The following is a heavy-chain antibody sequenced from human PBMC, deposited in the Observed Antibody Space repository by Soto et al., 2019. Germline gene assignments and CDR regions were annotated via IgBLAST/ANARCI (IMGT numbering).Heavy chain of an antibody. CDR2: INHSGST. CDR3: ARAVYYGSGTPYYFDY. V-gene: IGHV4-34*01. Sequence: SETLSLTCAVYGGSFSGYYWSWIRQPPGKGLEWIGEINHSGSTNYNPSLKSRVTISVDTSKNQFSLKLSSVTAADTAVYYCARAVYYGSGTPYYFDYWGQGTLVTVSS. J-gene: IGHJ4*02. CDR1: GGSFSGYY. D-gene: IGHD3-10*01.